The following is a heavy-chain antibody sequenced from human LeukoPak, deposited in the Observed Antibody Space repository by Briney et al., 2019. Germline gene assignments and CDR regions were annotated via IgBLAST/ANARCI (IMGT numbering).Heavy chain of an antibody. V-gene: IGHV3-21*01. CDR3: ARVGPRNYMDV. CDR2: ISSSSYI. Sequence: GGSLSLSCAASGFTFSSYSMNWVRQAPGKGLEWVSSISSSSYIYYADSVKGRFTISRDNAKNSLYLQMNSLRAEDTAVYYCARVGPRNYMDVWGKGTTVTVSS. J-gene: IGHJ6*03. CDR1: GFTFSSYS.